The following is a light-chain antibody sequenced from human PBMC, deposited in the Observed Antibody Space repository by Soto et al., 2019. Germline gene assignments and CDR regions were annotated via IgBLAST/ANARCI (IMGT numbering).Light chain of an antibody. J-gene: IGKJ1*01. V-gene: IGKV1-5*01. Sequence: IQMTQSPSTLSASVGDRVTITCRASQSISSGLAWYQQKPGKAPKLLIYDASSLESGVPSRFSGSGSGTAFTLTISSLQPDDFATYYCQQYNSYWTFGQGTKVEIK. CDR2: DAS. CDR3: QQYNSYWT. CDR1: QSISSG.